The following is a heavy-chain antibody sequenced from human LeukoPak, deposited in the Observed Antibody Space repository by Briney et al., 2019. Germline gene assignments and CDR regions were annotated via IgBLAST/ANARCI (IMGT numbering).Heavy chain of an antibody. V-gene: IGHV3-23*01. Sequence: PWGSLRLSCAASGFTFSNYAMGWVRQAPGKGLEWVSGISGSDYAYYTDPVKGRFTISRDNSKNTLYLQMNTLRAEDTAVYYCAKGVRYLDWWILDYWGQGTLVPVSS. CDR1: GFTFSNYA. D-gene: IGHD3-9*01. CDR2: ISGSDYA. CDR3: AKGVRYLDWWILDY. J-gene: IGHJ4*02.